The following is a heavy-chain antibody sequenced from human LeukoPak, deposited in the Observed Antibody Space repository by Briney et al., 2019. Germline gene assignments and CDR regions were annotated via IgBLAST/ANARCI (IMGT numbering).Heavy chain of an antibody. CDR2: INTDGSST. D-gene: IGHD3-3*01. CDR3: AVTIFGVVTPPRN. CDR1: GFTFSGYW. Sequence: QPGGSLRLSCAAFGFTFSGYWMHWVRQAPGKGLVWVARINTDGSSTNYADSVKGRFTISRDNAKNTLYLQMNSLRAEDTVVYYCAVTIFGVVTPPRNWGQGTMVTVSS. J-gene: IGHJ3*01. V-gene: IGHV3-74*01.